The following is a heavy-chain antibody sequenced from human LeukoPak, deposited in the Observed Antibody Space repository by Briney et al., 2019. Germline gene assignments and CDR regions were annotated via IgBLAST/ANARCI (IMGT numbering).Heavy chain of an antibody. Sequence: SETLSLTCTVSGGSISSGDYYWSWIRQPPGKGLEWIGYIYYSGSTYYNPSLKSRATISVDTSKNQFSLKLSSVTAADTAVYYCARVRRVQLWLMGYYYYYMDVWGKGTTVTVSS. CDR3: ARVRRVQLWLMGYYYYYMDV. D-gene: IGHD5-18*01. CDR1: GGSISSGDYY. CDR2: IYYSGST. J-gene: IGHJ6*03. V-gene: IGHV4-30-4*08.